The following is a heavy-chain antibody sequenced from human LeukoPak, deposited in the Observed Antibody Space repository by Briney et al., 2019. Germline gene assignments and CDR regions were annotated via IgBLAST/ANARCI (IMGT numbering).Heavy chain of an antibody. Sequence: GGSLRLSCAASGFTFDDYGMTWVRQAPGKGLEWVSGINWNGGSTSYADSVKGRVTISRDDSKNMQFLEMDSLRPEDTAVYFCAKRITEAAGIYFDSWGQGTLVTVSS. CDR3: AKRITEAAGIYFDS. D-gene: IGHD6-19*01. V-gene: IGHV3-20*04. J-gene: IGHJ4*02. CDR1: GFTFDDYG. CDR2: INWNGGST.